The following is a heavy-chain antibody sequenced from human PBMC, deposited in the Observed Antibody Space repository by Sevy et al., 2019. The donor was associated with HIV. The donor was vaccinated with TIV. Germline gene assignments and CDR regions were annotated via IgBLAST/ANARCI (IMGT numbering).Heavy chain of an antibody. CDR3: ASGSGWYAY. J-gene: IGHJ4*02. CDR1: GFTFSSYW. Sequence: GGSLRLSCAASGFTFSSYWMHWVRQAPGKGLVWVLRINSDGSSTSYADSVKGRFTISRDNAKNTLYLQMNSLRAEDTAVYYTASGSGWYAYWGQGTLVTVSS. V-gene: IGHV3-74*01. D-gene: IGHD6-19*01. CDR2: INSDGSST.